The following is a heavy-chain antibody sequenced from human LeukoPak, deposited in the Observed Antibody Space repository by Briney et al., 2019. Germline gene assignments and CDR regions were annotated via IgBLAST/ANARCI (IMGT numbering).Heavy chain of an antibody. V-gene: IGHV3-53*01. D-gene: IGHD3-9*01. CDR3: ARGPTYYDILTGYEAFDI. Sequence: PGGSLRLSCAASGLTFSTHWMHWVRQAQGKGLEGVSVIYSGGSTYYADSVKGRFTISRDNSKNTLYLQMNSLRAEDTAVYYCARGPTYYDILTGYEAFDIWGQGTMVTVSS. CDR1: GLTFSTHW. J-gene: IGHJ3*02. CDR2: IYSGGST.